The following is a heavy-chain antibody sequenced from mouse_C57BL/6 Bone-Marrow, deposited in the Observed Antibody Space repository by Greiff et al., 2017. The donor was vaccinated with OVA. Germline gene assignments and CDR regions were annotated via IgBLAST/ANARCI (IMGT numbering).Heavy chain of an antibody. Sequence: EVQLVESGPELVKPGASVKIPCKASGYTFTDYNMDWVKQSHGKSLEWIGDINPNNGGTIYTQKFKGKATLTVDKSSSTAYMELRSLTSEDTSVYYCARGDYGSSWYFDVWGTGTTVTVSS. V-gene: IGHV1-18*01. CDR1: GYTFTDYN. J-gene: IGHJ1*03. CDR3: ARGDYGSSWYFDV. D-gene: IGHD1-1*01. CDR2: INPNNGGT.